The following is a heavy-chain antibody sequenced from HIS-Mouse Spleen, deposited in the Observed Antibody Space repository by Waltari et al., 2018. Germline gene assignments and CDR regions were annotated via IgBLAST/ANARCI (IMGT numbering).Heavy chain of an antibody. CDR1: GGSISSRSYS. V-gene: IGHV4-39*07. CDR2: IYYSGST. D-gene: IGHD6-13*01. J-gene: IGHJ2*01. Sequence: QLQLQESGPGLVTPSETLSLTCTVSGGSISSRSYSWGWIRQPPGKGLEWIGSIYYSGSTYYNPSLKSRVTISVDTSKNQFSLKLSSVTAADTAVYYCAREIPYSSSWYDWYFDLWGRGTLVTVSS. CDR3: AREIPYSSSWYDWYFDL.